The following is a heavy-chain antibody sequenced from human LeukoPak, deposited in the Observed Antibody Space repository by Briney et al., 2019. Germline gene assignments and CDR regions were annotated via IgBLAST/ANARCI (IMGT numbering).Heavy chain of an antibody. V-gene: IGHV1-2*02. J-gene: IGHJ4*02. Sequence: AAVKVSCKASGYTFTDYYLHWLLQASGQGLEWMVWIHPNSGATTYAQKFQGRVSMTRDTSINTVFMELSKLTFDDTAVYYCSREDFWGQGTLVTVSS. CDR1: GYTFTDYY. CDR2: IHPNSGAT. CDR3: SREDF.